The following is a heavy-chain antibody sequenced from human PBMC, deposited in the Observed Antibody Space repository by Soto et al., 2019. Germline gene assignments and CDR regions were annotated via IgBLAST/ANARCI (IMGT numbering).Heavy chain of an antibody. D-gene: IGHD3-3*01. CDR3: ARDPDRVLEWLLFDY. CDR1: GFTFSSYW. CDR2: IKQDGSEK. V-gene: IGHV3-7*03. J-gene: IGHJ4*02. Sequence: GGSLRLSCAASGFTFSSYWMSWVRQAPGKGLEWVANIKQDGSEKYYVDSVMGRFTISRDNAKNALYLQMNSLRAEDTDVYYCARDPDRVLEWLLFDYWGQGTMVTVSS.